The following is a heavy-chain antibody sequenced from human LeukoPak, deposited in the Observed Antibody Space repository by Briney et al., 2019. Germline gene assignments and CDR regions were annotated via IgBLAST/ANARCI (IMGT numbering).Heavy chain of an antibody. CDR3: ARDLSAAFDF. Sequence: GGSLRLSCAASGFTFDDYAMHWVRQAPGKGLEWVARLVYDARSDYANSVKGRSSISRDDSKNTLFLDMSNLRVEDTALYYCARDLSAAFDFWGQGVLVTVSS. CDR1: GFTFDDYA. D-gene: IGHD6-25*01. J-gene: IGHJ4*02. CDR2: LVYDARS. V-gene: IGHV3-33*08.